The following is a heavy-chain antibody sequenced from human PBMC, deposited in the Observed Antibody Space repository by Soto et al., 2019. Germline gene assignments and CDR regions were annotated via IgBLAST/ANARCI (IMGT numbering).Heavy chain of an antibody. CDR2: ISGSGGST. D-gene: IGHD2-2*01. J-gene: IGHJ3*02. CDR1: GFTFSSYA. Sequence: EVQLLESGGGLVQPGGSLRLSCAASGFTFSSYAMSWVRQAPGKGLEWVSAISGSGGSTYYADSVKGRFTISRDNSKNTLYLQMNGLRAEDTAVYYCARSSDIVVVGWAAGAFDIWGQGTMVTVSS. CDR3: ARSSDIVVVGWAAGAFDI. V-gene: IGHV3-23*01.